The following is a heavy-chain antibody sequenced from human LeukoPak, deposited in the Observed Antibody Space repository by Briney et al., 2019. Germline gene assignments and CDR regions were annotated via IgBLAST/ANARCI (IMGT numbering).Heavy chain of an antibody. CDR1: GFTFSSYA. CDR3: ARDGPYGSGSTGIDY. V-gene: IGHV3-64*01. J-gene: IGHJ4*02. D-gene: IGHD3-10*01. CDR2: ISSNGGST. Sequence: PGGSLRLSCAASGFTFSSYAMHWVRQAPGKGLEYVSAISSNGGSTYYANSVKGRFTISRDNSKNTLYLQTGSLRAEDMAVYYCARDGPYGSGSTGIDYWGQGTLVTVSS.